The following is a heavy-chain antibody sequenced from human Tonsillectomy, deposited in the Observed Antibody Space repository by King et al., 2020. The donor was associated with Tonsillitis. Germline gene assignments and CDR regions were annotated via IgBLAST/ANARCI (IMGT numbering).Heavy chain of an antibody. CDR3: AKGLYYYGSGTYYRRRDAFDI. Sequence: VQLVESGGGVVQPGRSLRLSCAVSGFAFSGFGMYWVRQAPGKGLEWVSFISFDGSNTDYADSVRGRFTISRDSSKNTLYLQMESLRAEDTAVYYCAKGLYYYGSGTYYRRRDAFDIWGQGTMVTVSS. V-gene: IGHV3-30*18. D-gene: IGHD3-10*01. J-gene: IGHJ3*02. CDR2: ISFDGSNT. CDR1: GFAFSGFG.